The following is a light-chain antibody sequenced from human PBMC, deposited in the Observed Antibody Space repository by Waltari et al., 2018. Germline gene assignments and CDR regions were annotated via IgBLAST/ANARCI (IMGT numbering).Light chain of an antibody. Sequence: DIQLTQSPSSLSASVGDRITITCRASETISKYLNWYHQKPGKAPQLLIYGVFTLHSGVSTRFSGSGSGTDFTHTIGSLQPEDFGTFYCQQTYKTPQTFGQGTKV. CDR3: QQTYKTPQT. CDR2: GVF. J-gene: IGKJ1*01. CDR1: ETISKY. V-gene: IGKV1-39*01.